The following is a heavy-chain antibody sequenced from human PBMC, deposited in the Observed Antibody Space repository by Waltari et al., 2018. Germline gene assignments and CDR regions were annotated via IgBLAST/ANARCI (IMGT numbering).Heavy chain of an antibody. Sequence: EVQLLESGGGLVQPGGSLRLSCAASGFTFSIFAMSWVRQAPGKGLEWVSSISDSGGSTYFADSVKGRFTISRDNYNNTLYLQMNSLRGEDTAVYYCAKDLGRYEVRGISTWGQGALVTVSS. J-gene: IGHJ5*02. D-gene: IGHD3-10*01. CDR1: GFTFSIFA. V-gene: IGHV3-23*01. CDR2: ISDSGGST. CDR3: AKDLGRYEVRGIST.